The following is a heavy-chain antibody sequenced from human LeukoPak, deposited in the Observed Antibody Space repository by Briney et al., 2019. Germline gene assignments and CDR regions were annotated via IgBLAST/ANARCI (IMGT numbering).Heavy chain of an antibody. D-gene: IGHD4-11*01. CDR1: GDSVTNRNYL. CDR3: ARYSRVFGWFDP. J-gene: IGHJ5*02. V-gene: IGHV4-39*02. Sequence: PSETLSLTCAVSGDSVTNRNYLWGWIRQPPGKGLEWIGNVDNDGRTYYDPSLRGRVTISLDTSKNHFSLNLNFVSDADTAIYYCARYSRVFGWFDPWGRGTLVTVSS. CDR2: VDNDGRT.